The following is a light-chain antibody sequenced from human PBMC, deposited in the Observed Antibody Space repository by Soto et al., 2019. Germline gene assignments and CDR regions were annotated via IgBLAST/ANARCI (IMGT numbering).Light chain of an antibody. Sequence: DIRLTQSPSFLSASVGDRVTITCRASHDINRYLAWYQQKPGKAPKLLIYAASTLHNAIPSRFSGAGSGTEFTLTISSLQPEDFATYSCQQLHIYPRTFGQGTKGEF. CDR3: QQLHIYPRT. CDR1: HDINRY. V-gene: IGKV1-9*01. CDR2: AAS. J-gene: IGKJ1*01.